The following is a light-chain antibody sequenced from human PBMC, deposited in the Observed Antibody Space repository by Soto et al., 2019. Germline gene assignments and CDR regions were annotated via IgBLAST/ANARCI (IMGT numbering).Light chain of an antibody. J-gene: IGLJ2*01. CDR2: DVS. CDR3: TSYTSSSLI. CDR1: SSDVGAYHY. Sequence: QSALTQPASVSGSPGQSITISCTGSSSDVGAYHYVSWYQHHPGKAPKLMIYDVSNRPSGVSNRFSGAKSGNTASLTISGLQAEDEADDYGTSYTSSSLIFGGGTKLTVL. V-gene: IGLV2-14*03.